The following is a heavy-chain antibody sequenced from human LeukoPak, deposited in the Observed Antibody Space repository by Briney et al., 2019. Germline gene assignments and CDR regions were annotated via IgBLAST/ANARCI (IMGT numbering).Heavy chain of an antibody. D-gene: IGHD3-10*01. J-gene: IGHJ4*02. Sequence: GDSVKVSCKASGYTFSGTGWYLYWLRQAPGQGLECMGWIYPNNGATAYAQKSQGRVAITRDTSITTAYMELSRLRPDDTAVYYCARDGPAQMVDLDYWGQGTLVTVSS. CDR3: ARDGPAQMVDLDY. CDR1: GYTFSGTGWY. V-gene: IGHV1-2*02. CDR2: IYPNNGAT.